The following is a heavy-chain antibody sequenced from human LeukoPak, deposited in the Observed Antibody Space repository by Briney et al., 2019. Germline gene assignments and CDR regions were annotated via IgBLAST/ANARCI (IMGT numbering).Heavy chain of an antibody. D-gene: IGHD3-10*01. V-gene: IGHV4-59*01. CDR2: IYYSGST. J-gene: IGHJ4*02. CDR1: GGSISSGY. Sequence: SETLSLTCIVSGGSISSGYWSWIRQPPGKGLEWIGYIYYSGSTNYNPSLKSRVTISVDTSKNQFSLKLSSVTAADTAVYYCARAMVEAYYFDYWGQGALVTVSS. CDR3: ARAMVEAYYFDY.